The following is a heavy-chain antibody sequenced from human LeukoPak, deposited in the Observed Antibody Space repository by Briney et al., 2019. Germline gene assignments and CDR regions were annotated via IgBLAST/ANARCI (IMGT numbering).Heavy chain of an antibody. CDR1: GGSISSGGYY. J-gene: IGHJ4*02. CDR2: IYYSGST. D-gene: IGHD2-15*01. V-gene: IGHV4-31*03. CDR3: ARSADLCSGSCPPYVFDY. Sequence: SETLSLTCTVSGGSISSGGYYWSWIRQHPGKGLEWIGYIYYSGSTYYNPSLKSRVTISVDTSKNQFSLKLSSVTAADTAVYYCARSADLCSGSCPPYVFDYWGQGTLVTVSS.